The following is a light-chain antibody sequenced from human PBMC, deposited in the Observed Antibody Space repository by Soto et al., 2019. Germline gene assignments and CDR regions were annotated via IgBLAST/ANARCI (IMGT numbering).Light chain of an antibody. V-gene: IGKV3-15*01. CDR2: DTS. CDR3: QQYSNWAPIT. J-gene: IGKJ5*01. CDR1: QSVSIH. Sequence: ETVMTQSPGTLSVPLGERATLSCRASQSVSIHLAWYQQKPGQAHRLLIYDTSTRATGIPARFSGSGSGTEFTITISTLQSEDFDVPYCQQYSNWAPITFGQETRLETK.